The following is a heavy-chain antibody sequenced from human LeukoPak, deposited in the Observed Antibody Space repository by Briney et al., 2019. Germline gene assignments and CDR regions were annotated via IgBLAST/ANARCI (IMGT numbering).Heavy chain of an antibody. CDR2: INHGGSSI. D-gene: IGHD1-14*01. Sequence: GVSLRLSCAASGFTFSSYWTRWVRQVPGKGLVWVARINHGGSSITYVDSVKGRFTISRDNAKNTLYLQMDSLRAEDTGVYYCARSNQADDYWGQGTLVTVSS. CDR1: GFTFSSYW. V-gene: IGHV3-74*01. CDR3: ARSNQADDY. J-gene: IGHJ4*02.